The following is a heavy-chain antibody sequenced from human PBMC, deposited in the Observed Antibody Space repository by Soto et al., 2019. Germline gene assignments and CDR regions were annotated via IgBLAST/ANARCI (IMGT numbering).Heavy chain of an antibody. CDR3: ASTYSSDYDY. CDR1: GGSISSGDYY. Sequence: ASETLSLTCTVSGGSISSGDYYWSWIRQPPGKGLEWIGYIYYSGSTYYNPSLKSRVTISVDTSKNHFSLKLSPVTAADTAVYYCASTYSSDYDYWGQGTLVTVSS. J-gene: IGHJ4*02. V-gene: IGHV4-30-4*01. CDR2: IYYSGST. D-gene: IGHD5-18*01.